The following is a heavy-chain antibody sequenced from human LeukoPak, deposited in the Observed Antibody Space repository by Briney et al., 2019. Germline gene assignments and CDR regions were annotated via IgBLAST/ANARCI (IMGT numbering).Heavy chain of an antibody. CDR2: ITWDGGET. CDR3: VKDNFYDSNLSDP. J-gene: IGHJ5*02. CDR1: GFTFDDYS. V-gene: IGHV3-43*01. Sequence: GGSLRLSCAASGFTFDDYSMIWVRQTPGKGLEWVSLITWDGGETFYADSVQGRFTISRDNTRDSLYLHMTSLKVEDTAFYYCVKDNFYDSNLSDPWGQGTLVTVSS. D-gene: IGHD3-22*01.